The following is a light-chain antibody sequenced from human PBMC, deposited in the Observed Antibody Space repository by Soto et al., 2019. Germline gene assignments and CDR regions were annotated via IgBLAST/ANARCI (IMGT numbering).Light chain of an antibody. CDR3: QQSYSTPRT. V-gene: IGKV1-39*01. Sequence: DIQMTQSPSSLSASVGDRVTITCRASQSISNYLNWYQQKPGKAPKLLMFAASSLQSGVPSRFSGGGYGTDFTLAISSLQPEDCATYDCQQSYSTPRTFGQGTKVEIK. J-gene: IGKJ1*01. CDR2: AAS. CDR1: QSISNY.